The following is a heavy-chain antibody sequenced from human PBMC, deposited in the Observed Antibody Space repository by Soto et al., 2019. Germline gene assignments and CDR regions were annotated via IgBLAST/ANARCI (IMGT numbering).Heavy chain of an antibody. CDR1: PFTVSSNY. CDR3: ATHHVGDTAIVERPFYI. J-gene: IGHJ3*02. Sequence: WGSLRLSCVASPFTVSSNYITHDPKTPRKRLEWDPVTYSGGSTYYAASVKGRFTISRDNSKNTLYLKMNSQRAQDTTVYYCATHHVGDTAIVERPFYILGQGTMVTVSS. V-gene: IGHV3-53*01. CDR2: TYSGGST. D-gene: IGHD5-18*01.